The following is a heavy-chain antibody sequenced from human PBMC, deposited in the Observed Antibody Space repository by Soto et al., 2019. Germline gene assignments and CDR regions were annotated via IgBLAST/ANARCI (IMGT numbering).Heavy chain of an antibody. D-gene: IGHD4-17*01. CDR2: IISILGIA. CDR1: GGTFSSYT. Sequence: SVKVSCKASGGTFSSYTISWVRQAPGQGLEWMGRIISILGIANYAQKFQGRVTITADKSTSTAYMELSSLRSEDTAVYYCAMGLYGDYVPEYFQHWGQGTLVTVSS. V-gene: IGHV1-69*02. J-gene: IGHJ1*01. CDR3: AMGLYGDYVPEYFQH.